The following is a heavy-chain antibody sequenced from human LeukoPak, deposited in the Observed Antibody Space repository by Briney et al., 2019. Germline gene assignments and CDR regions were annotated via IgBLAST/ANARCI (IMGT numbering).Heavy chain of an antibody. D-gene: IGHD1-7*01. CDR2: IRSKAYGGTT. CDR3: TQYNWNSKYNNWFDP. CDR1: GFTFGDYA. Sequence: PGGSLRLSCTASGFTFGDYAMSWVRQAPGKGLEWVGFIRSKAYGGTTEYAASVKGRFTISRDDSKSIAYLQMHSLKTEDTAVYYCTQYNWNSKYNNWFDPWGQGTLVTVSS. V-gene: IGHV3-49*04. J-gene: IGHJ5*02.